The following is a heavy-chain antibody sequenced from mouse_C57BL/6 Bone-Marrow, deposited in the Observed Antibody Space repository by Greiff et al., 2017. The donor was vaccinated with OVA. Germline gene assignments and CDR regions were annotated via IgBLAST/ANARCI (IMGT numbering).Heavy chain of an antibody. CDR3: VKGSHWYFDV. J-gene: IGHJ1*03. CDR2: IRNKANGYTT. V-gene: IGHV7-4*01. Sequence: EVKLVESGGGLVQPGASLRLSCAASGFTFTDYYMSWVRQPPGKAPEWFALIRNKANGYTTEYTASVKGRFTISRDNSQNILYLRVNTLRAEDSGTYCCVKGSHWYFDVWGTGTTVTVSS. CDR1: GFTFTDYY.